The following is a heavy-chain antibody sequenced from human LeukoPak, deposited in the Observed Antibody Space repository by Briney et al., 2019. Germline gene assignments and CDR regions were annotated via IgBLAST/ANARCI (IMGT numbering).Heavy chain of an antibody. CDR1: GYTFTGYY. CDR2: INPNSGGT. J-gene: IGHJ3*02. CDR3: ANYCSGDSCYSGNAFDI. V-gene: IGHV1-2*02. Sequence: ASVKVSCKASGYTFTGYYMHWVRQAPGQGLEWMGWINPNSGGTNYAQKFQGRVTMTRDTSISTAYMELSRLRSDDTAVYYCANYCSGDSCYSGNAFDIWGQGTMVTVSS. D-gene: IGHD2-15*01.